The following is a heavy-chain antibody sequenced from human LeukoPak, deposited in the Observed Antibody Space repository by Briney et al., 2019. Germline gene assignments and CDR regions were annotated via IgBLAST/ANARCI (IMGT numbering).Heavy chain of an antibody. Sequence: PGGPLRLSCVASGFTFSSYWMHLVRQHPRNVQVLVSRINDDGININFADSVRGRFTLSRDNAKHTLSPQMNTPRVDDTAAYYPTRDLMDCDVSSGLHNYYMDVWGQGTTVTVSS. V-gene: IGHV3-74*01. D-gene: IGHD3-3*01. CDR2: INDDGINI. CDR1: GFTFSSYW. CDR3: TRDLMDCDVSSGLHNYYMDV. J-gene: IGHJ6*02.